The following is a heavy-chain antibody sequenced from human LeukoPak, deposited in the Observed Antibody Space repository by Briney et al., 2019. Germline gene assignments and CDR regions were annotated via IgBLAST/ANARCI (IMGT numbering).Heavy chain of an antibody. CDR1: GFTFNNYW. J-gene: IGHJ4*02. CDR2: IKPDGSEK. Sequence: GGSLRLSCAASGFTFNNYWMTWVRQVPGKGLEWVANIKPDGSEKYYVDSVRGRFTISRDNAKNSLYLEMNSLRAEDTGLYHCARDVKGNLDYWGQGTLVTVSS. V-gene: IGHV3-7*01. CDR3: ARDVKGNLDY.